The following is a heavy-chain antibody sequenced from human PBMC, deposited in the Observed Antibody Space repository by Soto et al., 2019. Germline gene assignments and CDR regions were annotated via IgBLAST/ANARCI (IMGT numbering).Heavy chain of an antibody. Sequence: PGGSLRLSCAASGFTFSSYGMHWVRQAPGKGLEWVAVISYDGSNKYYADSVKGRFTISRDNSKNTLYLQMNSLRAEDTAVYYCAKLFGPYSFGVDQADYWGQGTLVTVSS. CDR3: AKLFGPYSFGVDQADY. D-gene: IGHD3-3*01. V-gene: IGHV3-30*18. CDR2: ISYDGSNK. CDR1: GFTFSSYG. J-gene: IGHJ4*02.